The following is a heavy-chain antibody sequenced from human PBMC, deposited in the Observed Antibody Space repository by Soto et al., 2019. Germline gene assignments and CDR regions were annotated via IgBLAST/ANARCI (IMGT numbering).Heavy chain of an antibody. J-gene: IGHJ6*01. CDR2: NIPFLRTP. D-gene: IGHD3-10*02. Sequence: QVQLVQSGHEVKKPGSSVKVSCESSGDTFRSYAMSWVRQAPGQGIEWIEGNIPFLRTPNYSQKFQGRDTITGEKSSRTSYRELRGLSSQDTAIYFCEKSLYHRSECSLPSYDSFPIDVWSPETTVTVSS. CDR3: EKSLYHRSECSLPSYDSFPIDV. V-gene: IGHV1-69*06. CDR1: GDTFRSYA.